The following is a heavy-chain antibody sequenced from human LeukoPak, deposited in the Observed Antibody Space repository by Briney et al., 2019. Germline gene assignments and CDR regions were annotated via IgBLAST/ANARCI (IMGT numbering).Heavy chain of an antibody. D-gene: IGHD1-26*01. CDR2: INHSGST. V-gene: IGHV4-39*07. Sequence: SETLSLTCIVSGGSISSISSNNYHWSWIRQPPGKGLEWIGEINHSGSTNYNPSLKSRVTISVDTSKNQFSLKLSSVTAADTAVYYCARGAGATTRPYDHYYYGMDVWGQGTTVTVSS. CDR1: GGSISSISSNNYH. J-gene: IGHJ6*02. CDR3: ARGAGATTRPYDHYYYGMDV.